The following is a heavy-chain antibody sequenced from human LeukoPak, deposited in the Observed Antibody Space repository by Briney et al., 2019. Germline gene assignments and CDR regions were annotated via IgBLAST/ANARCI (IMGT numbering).Heavy chain of an antibody. V-gene: IGHV3-23*01. Sequence: PGGSLRLSCAASGFTFSSYAMSWVRQAPGKGLEWVSAISGSGGSTYYADSVKGRFTISRDNAKNSLYLQMNSLRAEDTAVYYCARDPAGYYDFWSGYSDYFDYWGQGTLVTVSS. CDR3: ARDPAGYYDFWSGYSDYFDY. J-gene: IGHJ4*02. CDR1: GFTFSSYA. CDR2: ISGSGGST. D-gene: IGHD3-3*01.